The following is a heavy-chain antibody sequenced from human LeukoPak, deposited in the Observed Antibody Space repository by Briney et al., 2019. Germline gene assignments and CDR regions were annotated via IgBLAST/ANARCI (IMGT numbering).Heavy chain of an antibody. V-gene: IGHV3-48*01. CDR3: AKDIVVVPAAGAAFDF. CDR2: ISGTSSTI. D-gene: IGHD2-2*01. Sequence: TGGSLRLSCAASGFTFSSYTMNWVRQAPGKGLEWVSYISGTSSTIYYADSVKGRFTISRDNSKNTLYLQMNSLRAEDTAVYYRAKDIVVVPAAGAAFDFWGQGTMVTVSS. J-gene: IGHJ3*01. CDR1: GFTFSSYT.